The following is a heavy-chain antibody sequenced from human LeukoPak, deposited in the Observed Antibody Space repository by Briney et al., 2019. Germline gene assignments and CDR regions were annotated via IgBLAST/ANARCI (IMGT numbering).Heavy chain of an antibody. CDR1: GYTFSGYY. CDR3: ARDQNGMDV. Sequence: GPVKVSCKASGYTFSGYYMHWVRQAPGQGLEWMGWIKPNSGGTNYGQKFQGRVTMTWDTSISTAYMELSRLRSDDTAVYYCARDQNGMDVWGQGTTVTVSS. CDR2: IKPNSGGT. V-gene: IGHV1-2*02. J-gene: IGHJ6*02.